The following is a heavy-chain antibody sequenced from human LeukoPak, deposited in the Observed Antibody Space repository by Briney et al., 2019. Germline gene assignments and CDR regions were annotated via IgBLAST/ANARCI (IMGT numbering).Heavy chain of an antibody. CDR2: ISSSSSTI. V-gene: IGHV3-48*01. CDR1: GFTFSSYS. CDR3: ARRINYGFDWFDP. Sequence: GGSLRLSCAASGFTFSSYSMNWVRQAPGKGLEWVSYISSSSSTIYYADSVKGRFTISRDNAKNSLYLQMNSLRAEDTAVYYCARRINYGFDWFDPWGQGTLVTVSS. D-gene: IGHD4-11*01. J-gene: IGHJ5*02.